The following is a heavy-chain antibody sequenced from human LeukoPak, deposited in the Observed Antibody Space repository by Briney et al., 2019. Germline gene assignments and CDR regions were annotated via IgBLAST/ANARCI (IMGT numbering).Heavy chain of an antibody. CDR1: GFTFSSYS. V-gene: IGHV3-21*01. CDR2: ISDNCRSI. CDR3: AIDVAAIAGANMDV. D-gene: IGHD6-19*01. Sequence: GGSLRLSYAASGFTFSSYSMNWVSQAPGKGLEWVSSISDNCRSIFYAESVKGRFTISRDNAKNSLYMQMKSLRAEDTAVNYCAIDVAAIAGANMDVWGKEPTVTVS. J-gene: IGHJ6*03.